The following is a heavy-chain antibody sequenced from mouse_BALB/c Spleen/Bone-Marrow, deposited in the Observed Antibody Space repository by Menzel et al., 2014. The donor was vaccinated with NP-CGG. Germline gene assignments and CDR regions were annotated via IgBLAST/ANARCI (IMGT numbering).Heavy chain of an antibody. CDR3: ASIFYADFGWFPY. V-gene: IGHV1-69*01. CDR2: IDTSYIYT. D-gene: IGHD2-13*01. CDR1: GYTFTDYW. Sequence: VQLVESGAELVMPGASVKMSCKASGYTFTDYWIHWMKQRPGQGLERIGAIDTSYIYTNFNPKFKGKATLTVDESSNTAYMQLSSLTSEDSAVYYCASIFYADFGWFPYWGQGTLVTVSA. J-gene: IGHJ3*01.